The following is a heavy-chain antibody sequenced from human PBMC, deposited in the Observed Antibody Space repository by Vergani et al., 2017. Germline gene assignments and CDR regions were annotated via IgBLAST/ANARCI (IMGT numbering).Heavy chain of an antibody. J-gene: IGHJ6*03. D-gene: IGHD1-7*01. Sequence: QVQLVQSGAEVKKPGSSVKVSCKASGGTFSSYAISWVRQAPGQGLEWMGGIIPIFGTANYAQKFQGRVTITADKSTSTAYMELSSLRSEDTAVYYCARDRGAVDWNYSRHYYMDVWGKGTTVTVSS. CDR1: GGTFSSYA. CDR2: IIPIFGTA. CDR3: ARDRGAVDWNYSRHYYMDV. V-gene: IGHV1-69*14.